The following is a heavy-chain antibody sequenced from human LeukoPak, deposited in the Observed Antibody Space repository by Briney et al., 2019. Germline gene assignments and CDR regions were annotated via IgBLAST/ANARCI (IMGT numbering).Heavy chain of an antibody. CDR3: ARVWVATASYYYYYGMDV. CDR1: GFTFSSYS. D-gene: IGHD5-12*01. Sequence: VGSLRLSCAASGFTFSSYSMNWVRQAPGKGLEWVSSISSSSSYIYYADSVKGRFTISRDNAKNSLYLQMNSLRAEDTAVYYCARVWVATASYYYYYGMDVWGQGTTVTVSS. CDR2: ISSSSSYI. J-gene: IGHJ6*02. V-gene: IGHV3-21*01.